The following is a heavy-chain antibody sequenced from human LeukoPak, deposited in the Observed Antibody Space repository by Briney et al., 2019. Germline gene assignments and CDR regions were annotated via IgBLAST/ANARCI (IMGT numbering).Heavy chain of an antibody. CDR1: GGSISSYY. Sequence: SETLSLTCTVSGGSISSYYWSWIRQPPGKGLEWIGYIYYSGSTNYNPSLKSRVTMSVDTSKNQFSLKLSSVTAADTAVYYCARNIAAAVFSPITNWFDPWGQGTLVTVSS. J-gene: IGHJ5*02. D-gene: IGHD6-13*01. V-gene: IGHV4-59*12. CDR2: IYYSGST. CDR3: ARNIAAAVFSPITNWFDP.